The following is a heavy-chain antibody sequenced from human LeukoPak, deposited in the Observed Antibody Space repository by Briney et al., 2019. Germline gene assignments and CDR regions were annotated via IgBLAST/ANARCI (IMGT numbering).Heavy chain of an antibody. CDR3: ARGKKRITMVRGVPGGWFDP. J-gene: IGHJ5*02. Sequence: SETLSLTCTLSGGSISSYYWSWIRQPPGEGRGWTGYIYYSGSPNYNPSLKSRVTISVDTSKNQFSLKLSSVTAADTAVYYCARGKKRITMVRGVPGGWFDPWGQGTLVTVSS. CDR2: IYYSGSP. V-gene: IGHV4-59*01. D-gene: IGHD3-10*01. CDR1: GGSISSYY.